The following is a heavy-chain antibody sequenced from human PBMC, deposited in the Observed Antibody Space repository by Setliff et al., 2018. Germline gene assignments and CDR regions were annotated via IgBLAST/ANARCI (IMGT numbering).Heavy chain of an antibody. Sequence: GESQTISCRASGYNFANYWIGWVRQMPGKGLEWMAIIYPDDSASRHSPYFRGQVTVSADKTINTDYLQWSILKASDTAVYYCVGPPRGDWQFYFDHWGQGTLVTVSS. V-gene: IGHV5-51*01. D-gene: IGHD2-21*01. CDR1: GYNFANYW. J-gene: IGHJ4*02. CDR2: IYPDDSAS. CDR3: VGPPRGDWQFYFDH.